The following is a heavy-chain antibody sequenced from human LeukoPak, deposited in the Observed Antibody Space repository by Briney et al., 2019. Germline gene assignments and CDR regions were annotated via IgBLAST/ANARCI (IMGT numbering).Heavy chain of an antibody. J-gene: IGHJ2*01. CDR3: ARDRLFGAQRVGDFDL. CDR1: GFTVSGHY. CDR2: IYTDGRT. V-gene: IGHV3-53*01. D-gene: IGHD2-21*01. Sequence: HSGGSLRLSCAASGFTVSGHYMNWVRQAPGKGLEWGSTIYTDGRTYYADSVEGRSTISRDNSKNTLFLQMNSLGVEDTAGYYCARDRLFGAQRVGDFDLWGRGTLVTVSS.